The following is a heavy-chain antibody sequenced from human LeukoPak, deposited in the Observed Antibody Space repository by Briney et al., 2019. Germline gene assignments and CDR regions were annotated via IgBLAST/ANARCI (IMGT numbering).Heavy chain of an antibody. CDR1: GFTFSSYG. CDR3: AKSGIAADVDY. CDR2: ISYDGSNK. D-gene: IGHD6-13*01. V-gene: IGHV3-30*18. Sequence: GGSLRLSCAASGFTFSSYGMHWVRQAPGKGLEWVAVISYDGSNKYYADSVKGRFTISRDNSKNTLYLQMNSLRAEDTAVYYCAKSGIAADVDYWGQGTLVTVSS. J-gene: IGHJ4*02.